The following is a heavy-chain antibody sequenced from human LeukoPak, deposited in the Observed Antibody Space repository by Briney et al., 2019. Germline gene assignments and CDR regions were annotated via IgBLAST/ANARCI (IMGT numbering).Heavy chain of an antibody. V-gene: IGHV5-51*01. Sequence: GESLKISCKGSGYIFTNNWIGWVRQMPGKGLEWMGLIYPADSSTRYSPSFQGQITISADNSINTAYLQWRSLKASDTAMHYCARRDDSKAFDYWGQGTLVTVSS. CDR2: IYPADSST. CDR1: GYIFTNNW. D-gene: IGHD3-22*01. CDR3: ARRDDSKAFDY. J-gene: IGHJ4*02.